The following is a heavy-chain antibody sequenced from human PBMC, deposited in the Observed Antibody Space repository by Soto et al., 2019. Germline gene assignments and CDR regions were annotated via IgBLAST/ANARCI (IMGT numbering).Heavy chain of an antibody. CDR3: ARDYYYDSSGYYPLDY. Sequence: QVQLVQSGAEVKKPGASVKVSCKASGYTFTSYYMHWVRQAPGQGLEWMGIINPSGGSTSYAQKFQGRVTMTRDTSTSTVYMELSSLRSEDTAVYYCARDYYYDSSGYYPLDYWGQGTLVTVSS. V-gene: IGHV1-46*01. CDR1: GYTFTSYY. D-gene: IGHD3-22*01. CDR2: INPSGGST. J-gene: IGHJ4*02.